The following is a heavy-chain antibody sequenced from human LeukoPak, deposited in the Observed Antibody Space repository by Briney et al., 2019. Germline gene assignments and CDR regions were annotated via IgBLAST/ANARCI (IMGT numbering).Heavy chain of an antibody. CDR1: GFTFSSYA. Sequence: PGRSLRLSCAASGFTFSSYAMHWVRQAPGKGLEWVAVISYDGSNKYYADSVKGRFTISRDNSKNTLYLQMNSLRAEDTAVYYCAKDHTGARIAAAGIGVDYWGQGTLVTVSS. J-gene: IGHJ4*02. D-gene: IGHD6-13*01. V-gene: IGHV3-30*04. CDR3: AKDHTGARIAAAGIGVDY. CDR2: ISYDGSNK.